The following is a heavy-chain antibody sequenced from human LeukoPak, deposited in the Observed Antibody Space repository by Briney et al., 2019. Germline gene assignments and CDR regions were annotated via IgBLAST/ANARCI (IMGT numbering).Heavy chain of an antibody. Sequence: PGRSLRLSCTASGFTFGDYAMSWVRQAPGKGLEWVGFIRSKAYGGTTEYAASVKGRFTISRDDSKSIAYLQMNSLKTEDTAVYYGTRARCSGGSCDFDLWGEGTVVTV. CDR1: GFTFGDYA. CDR3: TRARCSGGSCDFDL. J-gene: IGHJ4*02. D-gene: IGHD2-15*01. V-gene: IGHV3-49*04. CDR2: IRSKAYGGTT.